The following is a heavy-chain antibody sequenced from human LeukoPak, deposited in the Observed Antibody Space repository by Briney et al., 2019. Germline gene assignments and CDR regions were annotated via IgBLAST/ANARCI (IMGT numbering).Heavy chain of an antibody. CDR1: GGSFSGHY. V-gene: IGHV4-34*01. CDR3: ARPRYGSGSLDS. D-gene: IGHD3-10*01. CDR2: INHSGST. J-gene: IGHJ4*02. Sequence: SETLSLTCAVYGGSFSGHYWTWIRQPPGMGLEWIGEINHSGSTTYNPSLNTRVTISVDTSKNQISLKLSSVTAADTAVYYCARPRYGSGSLDSWGQGTLVSVSS.